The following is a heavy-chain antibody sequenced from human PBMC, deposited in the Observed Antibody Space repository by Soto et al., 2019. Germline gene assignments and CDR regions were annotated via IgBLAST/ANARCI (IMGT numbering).Heavy chain of an antibody. CDR1: DYTFTSYG. CDR3: ARDYYGSGMDV. V-gene: IGHV1-18*01. CDR2: ISAYNGNT. D-gene: IGHD3-10*01. J-gene: IGHJ6*02. Sequence: ASMKVYCKASDYTFTSYGISWVRQAPGQGLEWMGWISAYNGNTNYAQKLQGRVTMTTDTSTSTAYMEMRSLRSDDTAVYFCARDYYGSGMDVWGQGITVTVSS.